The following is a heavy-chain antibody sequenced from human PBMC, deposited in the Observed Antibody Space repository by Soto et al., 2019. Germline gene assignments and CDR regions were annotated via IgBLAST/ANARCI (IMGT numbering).Heavy chain of an antibody. CDR1: GGSFSGYY. J-gene: IGHJ1*01. V-gene: IGHV4-34*01. D-gene: IGHD2-15*01. Sequence: QVQLQQWGAGLLKPSETLSLTCAVYGGSFSGYYWSWIRQPPGKGLEWIGEINHSGSTNYNPSLKSRVTLSVDPSKNQFSLKLSSVTAADTAVYYCARANCSGGSCYSGEYFQHWGQGTLVTVSS. CDR2: INHSGST. CDR3: ARANCSGGSCYSGEYFQH.